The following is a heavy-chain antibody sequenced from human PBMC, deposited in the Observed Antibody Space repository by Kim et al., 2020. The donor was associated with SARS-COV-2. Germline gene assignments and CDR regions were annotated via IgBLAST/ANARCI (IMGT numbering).Heavy chain of an antibody. CDR1: GFTFSSYA. D-gene: IGHD5-12*01. Sequence: GGSLRLSCAASGFTFSSYAMSWVRQAPGKGLEWVSAISGSGGSTYYADSVKGRFTISRDNSKNTLYLQMNSLRAEDTAVYYCAKRMVATGLGDYFDYWGQGTMVTVSS. V-gene: IGHV3-23*01. CDR3: AKRMVATGLGDYFDY. CDR2: ISGSGGST. J-gene: IGHJ4*02.